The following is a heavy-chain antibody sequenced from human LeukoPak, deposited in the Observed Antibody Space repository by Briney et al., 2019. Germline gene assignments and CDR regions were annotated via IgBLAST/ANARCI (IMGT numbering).Heavy chain of an antibody. D-gene: IGHD2-15*01. Sequence: ASVKVSCKASGYTFTSYGISWVRQAPGQGLEWRGWISAFNANTNYAQKFQGRVTMTTDTSTSTVYMDLRNLRSDDTAVYYCARDLDIVVVAAALRHYGLDVWGQGTTVTVSS. CDR3: ARDLDIVVVAAALRHYGLDV. J-gene: IGHJ6*02. CDR2: ISAFNANT. CDR1: GYTFTSYG. V-gene: IGHV1-18*01.